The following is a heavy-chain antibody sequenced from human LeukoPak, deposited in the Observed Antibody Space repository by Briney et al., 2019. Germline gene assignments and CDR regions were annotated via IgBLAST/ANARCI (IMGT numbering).Heavy chain of an antibody. CDR3: VKDRTGTYTLDY. D-gene: IGHD3-10*01. CDR1: GFTFSSYE. V-gene: IGHV3-21*01. Sequence: GGSLRLSCAASGFTFSSYEMNWVRQAPGKGLEWVSAISSNSAYIFYADSVKGRFTISRDNSKNTLNLQMNSLRAEDTAVYYCVKDRTGTYTLDYWGQGTLVTVSS. CDR2: ISSNSAYI. J-gene: IGHJ4*02.